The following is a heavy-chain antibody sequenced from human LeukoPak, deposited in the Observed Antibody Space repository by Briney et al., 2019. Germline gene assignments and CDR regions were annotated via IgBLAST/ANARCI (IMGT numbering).Heavy chain of an antibody. Sequence: GGSLRLSCAASGFTFNSYSMNWVRQAPGKGLEWVSSISGSNSYIYYADSMKGRFTISRDNSKNALFLQMNSLRAEDTAVYYCAKEASRGSSFAYTPIEKPYYLDYWGQGTLVTVSS. J-gene: IGHJ4*02. CDR2: ISGSNSYI. D-gene: IGHD5-18*01. CDR3: AKEASRGSSFAYTPIEKPYYLDY. CDR1: GFTFNSYS. V-gene: IGHV3-21*01.